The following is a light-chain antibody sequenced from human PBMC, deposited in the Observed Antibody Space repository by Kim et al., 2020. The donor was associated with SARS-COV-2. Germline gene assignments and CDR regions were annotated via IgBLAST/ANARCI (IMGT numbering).Light chain of an antibody. CDR3: SSYTSSSTRV. V-gene: IGLV2-14*04. J-gene: IGLJ3*02. CDR1: SSDVGGYNY. Sequence: GPSITISCTGTSSDVGGYNYVSWYQQHPGKAPKLMIYDVSKRPSGVYNRFSGSKSGNTASLTISGLQAEDEADYYCSSYTSSSTRVFGGGTQLTVL. CDR2: DVS.